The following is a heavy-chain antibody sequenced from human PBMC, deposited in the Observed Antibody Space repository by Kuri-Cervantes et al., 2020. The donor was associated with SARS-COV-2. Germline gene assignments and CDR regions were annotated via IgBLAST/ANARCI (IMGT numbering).Heavy chain of an antibody. V-gene: IGHV1-3*01. D-gene: IGHD3-3*01. J-gene: IGHJ4*02. CDR3: AKVETASLDY. CDR1: GYTFTSYA. Sequence: ASVKVSCKASGYTFTSYAMHWVRQAPGQRLEWMGWISAYNGNTNYAQKLQGRVTMTTDTSTSTAYMELSSLRSEDTAVYYCAKVETASLDYWGQGTLVTVSS. CDR2: ISAYNGNT.